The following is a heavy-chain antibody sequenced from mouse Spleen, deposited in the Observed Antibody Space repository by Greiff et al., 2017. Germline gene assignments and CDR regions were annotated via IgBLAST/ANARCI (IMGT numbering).Heavy chain of an antibody. V-gene: IGHV1-80*01. J-gene: IGHJ4*01. D-gene: IGHD2-1*01. CDR1: GYAFSSYW. CDR2: IYPGDGDT. CDR3: ARQNYGNYFYAMDY. Sequence: VQLQQSGAELVKPGASVKISCKASGYAFSSYWMNWVKQRPGKGLEWIGQIYPGDGDTNYNGKFKGKATLTADKSSSTAYMQLSSLTSEDSAVYFCARQNYGNYFYAMDYWGQGTSVTVSS.